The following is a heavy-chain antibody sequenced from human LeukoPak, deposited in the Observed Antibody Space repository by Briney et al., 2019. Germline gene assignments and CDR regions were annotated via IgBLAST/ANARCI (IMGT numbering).Heavy chain of an antibody. CDR3: ARDIGQGAIDY. V-gene: IGHV3-7*01. Sequence: GGSLRLSCAASGFTFSSYWMSWVRQAPGKGLEWVANIKQDGSEKYYVDSVKGRFTISRDNAKNSLYLQMNSLKAEDTAVYYCARDIGQGAIDYWGQGTLVTVSS. J-gene: IGHJ4*02. CDR2: IKQDGSEK. CDR1: GFTFSSYW. D-gene: IGHD2-15*01.